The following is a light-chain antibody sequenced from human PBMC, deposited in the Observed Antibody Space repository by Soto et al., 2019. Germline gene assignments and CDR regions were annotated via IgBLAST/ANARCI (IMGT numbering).Light chain of an antibody. CDR2: DAS. CDR3: QQYNNYSGLT. CDR1: QSISRW. Sequence: DIQMTQSPSILSASVGDRVTITCRASQSISRWLAWYQQKPGEAPKLLIYDASSLASGVPSRFSGSGSGTEFTLTISSLQPDDVAAYYCQQYNNYSGLTFGGGTKVEIK. J-gene: IGKJ4*01. V-gene: IGKV1-5*01.